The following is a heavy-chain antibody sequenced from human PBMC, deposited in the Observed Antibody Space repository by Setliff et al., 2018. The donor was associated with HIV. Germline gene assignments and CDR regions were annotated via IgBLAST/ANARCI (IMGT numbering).Heavy chain of an antibody. D-gene: IGHD3-10*01. CDR3: AREGGMVRGALYYYYYYYRDV. Sequence: GGSLRLSCAASGFTFSDFSMNWVRQAPGKGPEWVAKIIQDESAKYYVDSVKGRFTISRDNTKNSLYLQMNSLRAEDTALYYCAREGGMVRGALYYYYYYYRDVWGKGTTVTVSS. J-gene: IGHJ6*03. V-gene: IGHV3-7*03. CDR1: GFTFSDFS. CDR2: IIQDESAK.